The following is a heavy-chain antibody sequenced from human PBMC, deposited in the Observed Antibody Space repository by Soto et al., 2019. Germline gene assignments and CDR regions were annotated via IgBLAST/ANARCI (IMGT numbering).Heavy chain of an antibody. CDR1: QGSISCGGYY. CDR2: IYYSGST. Sequence: PSQTLGLTWILSQGSISCGGYYRSRIRQPRGKGLQWIGYIYYSGSTYYNPSLNSRVTISLDTSKNQCSLKLSSVTAADTAVYYCPGGRSYGSRTYGMDGWGQGTTFTVSS. J-gene: IGHJ6*01. V-gene: IGHV4-30-4*01. D-gene: IGHD5-18*01. CDR3: PGGRSYGSRTYGMDG.